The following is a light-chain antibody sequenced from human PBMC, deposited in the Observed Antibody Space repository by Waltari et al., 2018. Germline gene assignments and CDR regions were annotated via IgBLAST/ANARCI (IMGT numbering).Light chain of an antibody. CDR3: QQFESYPRT. CDR2: AAS. J-gene: IGKJ3*01. CDR1: QDISNY. Sequence: DILLTQSPSFLSASVGDRISITCRASQDISNYLPWLQQKPGKAPKVLIYAASSLQSGVPARFSGSGSGAEFTLTISSLQPEDFATYYGQQFESYPRTFGPGTAVDIK. V-gene: IGKV1-9*01.